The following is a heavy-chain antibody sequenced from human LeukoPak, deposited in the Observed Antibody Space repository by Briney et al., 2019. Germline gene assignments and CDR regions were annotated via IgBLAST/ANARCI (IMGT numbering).Heavy chain of an antibody. CDR2: IYAGGSDT. J-gene: IGHJ6*02. CDR1: GYSFTSYW. D-gene: IGHD2-2*01. CDR3: ARAIGTSQFYFYYGMDV. V-gene: IGHV5-51*01. Sequence: GESLKISCKGSGYSFTSYWIGWVRRMPGKGLEWMGIIYAGGSDTRYSPSFQGQVTISVDKSISTAYLQWSSLQASDTAMYYCARAIGTSQFYFYYGMDVWGQGTTVTVSS.